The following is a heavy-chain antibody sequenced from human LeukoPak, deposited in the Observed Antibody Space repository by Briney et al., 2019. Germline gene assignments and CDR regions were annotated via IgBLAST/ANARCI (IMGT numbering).Heavy chain of an antibody. Sequence: SETLSLTCTVSGGSISSHYWSWIRQPPGKGLEWIGYIYYSGSTNYNPSLKSRVTISVDTSKNQFSPKLSSVTAADTAVYYCAGAAAGTYLIDYWGQGTLVTVSS. D-gene: IGHD6-13*01. CDR2: IYYSGST. J-gene: IGHJ4*02. V-gene: IGHV4-59*11. CDR3: AGAAAGTYLIDY. CDR1: GGSISSHY.